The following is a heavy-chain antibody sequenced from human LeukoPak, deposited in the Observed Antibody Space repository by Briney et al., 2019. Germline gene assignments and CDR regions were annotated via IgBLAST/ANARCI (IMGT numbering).Heavy chain of an antibody. D-gene: IGHD3-22*01. Sequence: GRSLRLSCAASGFTFSSYGMHWVRQAPGKGLEWVAVIWYDGSNKYYADSVKGRFTISRDNSKNTLYLQMNSLRAEDTAVYYCAKDQAYYYDSRGVFDYWGQGTLVTVSS. V-gene: IGHV3-33*06. CDR2: IWYDGSNK. CDR3: AKDQAYYYDSRGVFDY. CDR1: GFTFSSYG. J-gene: IGHJ4*02.